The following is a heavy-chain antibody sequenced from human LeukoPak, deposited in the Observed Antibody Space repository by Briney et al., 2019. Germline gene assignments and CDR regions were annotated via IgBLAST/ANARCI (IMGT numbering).Heavy chain of an antibody. Sequence: SETLSLTCTVSVGSISSHYWSWIRQPPGKGLEWIGYIFNSGGTNYTPALKSRVTISLDTSKSQFSLKLSSVTAADTAVYYCATYRSRGFDYWGQGTLVTVSS. CDR3: ATYRSRGFDY. D-gene: IGHD2-21*01. J-gene: IGHJ4*02. CDR2: IFNSGGT. V-gene: IGHV4-59*11. CDR1: VGSISSHY.